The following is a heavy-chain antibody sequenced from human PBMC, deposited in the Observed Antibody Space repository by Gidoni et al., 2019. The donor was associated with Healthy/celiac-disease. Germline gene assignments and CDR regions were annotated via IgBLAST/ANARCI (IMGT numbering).Heavy chain of an antibody. D-gene: IGHD3-10*01. CDR2: INPSGGST. V-gene: IGHV1-46*01. Sequence: QVQLVQSGAEVKKPGASVKVSCKASGYTFTTYYTHWVRQAPGRGLEWLGIINPSGGSTSYAQKFQGRVTMTRDTSTSTVYMELSSLRSEDTAVYYCARSRGWFDPWGQGTLVTVSS. CDR3: ARSRGWFDP. J-gene: IGHJ5*02. CDR1: GYTFTTYY.